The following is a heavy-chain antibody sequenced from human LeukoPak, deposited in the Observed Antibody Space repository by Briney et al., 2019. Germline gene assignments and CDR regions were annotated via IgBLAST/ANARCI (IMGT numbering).Heavy chain of an antibody. CDR2: IYASGST. V-gene: IGHV4-61*02. Sequence: SETLSLTCTVSGGSLSSNSYYWSWIRQPAGKGLEWIGRIYASGSTNYNPSLKNRVTISVDPSKNQFSLKLTSVTAADTAVYYCASEDGYNRVYWGQGTLVTVSS. CDR3: ASEDGYNRVY. D-gene: IGHD5-24*01. CDR1: GGSLSSNSYY. J-gene: IGHJ4*02.